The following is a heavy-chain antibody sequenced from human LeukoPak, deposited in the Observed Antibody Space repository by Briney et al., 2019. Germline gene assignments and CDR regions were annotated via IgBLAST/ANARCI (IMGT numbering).Heavy chain of an antibody. CDR2: ISSSGSTI. Sequence: QPGGSERLSCAASGFTFSSYEMNWFRQAPGKGLEWVSYISSSGSTIYYADSVKGRFTISRDNAKNSLYLQMNSLRAEDTAVYYCAELGITMIGGVWGKGTTVTISS. D-gene: IGHD3-10*02. CDR1: GFTFSSYE. CDR3: AELGITMIGGV. J-gene: IGHJ6*04. V-gene: IGHV3-48*03.